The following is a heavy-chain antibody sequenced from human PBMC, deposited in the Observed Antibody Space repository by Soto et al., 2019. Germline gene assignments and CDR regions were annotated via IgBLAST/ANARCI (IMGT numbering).Heavy chain of an antibody. Sequence: PGGSLRLSCAASGFTFSSYSMNWVRQAPGKGLEWVPYISSSSSTIYYADSVKGRFTISRDNAKNTLYLQMNSLRAEDTAVYYCAREGVSPRYYYGMDVWGQGTTVTVSS. V-gene: IGHV3-48*04. CDR3: AREGVSPRYYYGMDV. CDR2: ISSSSSTI. CDR1: GFTFSSYS. D-gene: IGHD2-21*01. J-gene: IGHJ6*02.